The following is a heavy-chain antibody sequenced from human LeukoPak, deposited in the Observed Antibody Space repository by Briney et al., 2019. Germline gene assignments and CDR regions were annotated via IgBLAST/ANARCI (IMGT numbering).Heavy chain of an antibody. Sequence: QTGGSLRLSCAASGFIFSNYWMSWVRQAPGKGLEWVANIKQDGSEKYYVDSVKGRFTISRDNAKNTLYLQMNSLRAEDTAVYYCASLGSGPSDYWGQGTLVTVSS. CDR2: IKQDGSEK. V-gene: IGHV3-7*01. D-gene: IGHD6-19*01. CDR3: ASLGSGPSDY. CDR1: GFIFSNYW. J-gene: IGHJ4*02.